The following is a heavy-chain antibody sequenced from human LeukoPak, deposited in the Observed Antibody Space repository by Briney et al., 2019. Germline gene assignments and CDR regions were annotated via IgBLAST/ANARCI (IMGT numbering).Heavy chain of an antibody. CDR1: GFTFSNYS. J-gene: IGHJ1*01. V-gene: IGHV3-30*03. CDR3: ARDRHSIAAAGTYFQH. Sequence: GGSLRLSCAASGFTFSNYSMNWVRQAPGKGLEWVAVISYDGSNKYYADSVKGRFTISRDNSKNTLYQQMNSLRAEDTAVYYCARDRHSIAAAGTYFQHWGQGTLVTVSS. D-gene: IGHD6-13*01. CDR2: ISYDGSNK.